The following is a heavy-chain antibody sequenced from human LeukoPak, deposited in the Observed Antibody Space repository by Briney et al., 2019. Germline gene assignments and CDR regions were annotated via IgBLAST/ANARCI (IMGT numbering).Heavy chain of an antibody. V-gene: IGHV3-30*02. D-gene: IGHD3-10*01. J-gene: IGHJ4*02. CDR1: GFTFSSYG. CDR3: ANQYYYGSGTVGY. Sequence: GGSLRLSCAASGFTFSSYGMHWVRQAPGKGLEWVAFIRYDGSNKYYADSVKGRFTISRDNSKNTLYLQMNSLRAEDTAVYYCANQYYYGSGTVGYWGQGTLVTVSS. CDR2: IRYDGSNK.